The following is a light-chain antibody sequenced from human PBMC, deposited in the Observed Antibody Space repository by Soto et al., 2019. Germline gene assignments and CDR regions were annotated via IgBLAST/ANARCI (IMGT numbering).Light chain of an antibody. CDR1: SSDVGGYNF. V-gene: IGLV2-8*01. CDR3: SSFAGFTNRDV. Sequence: QSALTQPPSASGSPGQSVTIACTGTSSDVGGYNFVSWYQQHPGKAPKVMIYEVNKRPAVVPDRFSGSKSGNTASLTVSGLQAEDEADYYCSSFAGFTNRDVFGTGTKLTVL. J-gene: IGLJ1*01. CDR2: EVN.